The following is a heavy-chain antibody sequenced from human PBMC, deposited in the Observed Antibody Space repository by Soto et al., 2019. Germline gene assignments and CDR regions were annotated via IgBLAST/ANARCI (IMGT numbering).Heavy chain of an antibody. V-gene: IGHV3-21*01. J-gene: IGHJ4*02. CDR2: ISSSSDYI. CDR3: ARGLLYSSNSDY. CDR1: GFTFSTYS. Sequence: EVQLVESGGGLVKPGGSLRLSCAVSGFTFSTYSMNWVRQAPGKGLEWVSSISSSSDYIYYADSVKGRFTISRDNAKNSLYLQMNSLRAEDTAVYYCARGLLYSSNSDYWGQGTLVTVSS. D-gene: IGHD6-19*01.